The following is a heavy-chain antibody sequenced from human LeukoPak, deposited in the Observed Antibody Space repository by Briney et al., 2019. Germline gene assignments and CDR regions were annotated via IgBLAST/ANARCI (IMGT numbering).Heavy chain of an antibody. D-gene: IGHD6-19*01. CDR1: GFTFSSYW. J-gene: IGHJ4*02. CDR2: INSDESST. Sequence: GGSLRLSCAASGFTFSSYWMYWVRQAPGKGLVWVSRINSDESSTSYADSVKGRFTISRDNAKNTLYLQMNSLRAEDTAVYYCAREAPDSSGWYAYYFDYWGQGTLVTVSS. V-gene: IGHV3-74*01. CDR3: AREAPDSSGWYAYYFDY.